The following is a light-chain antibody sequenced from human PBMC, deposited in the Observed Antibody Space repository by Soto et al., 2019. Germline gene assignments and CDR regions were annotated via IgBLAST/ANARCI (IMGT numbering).Light chain of an antibody. CDR2: GAS. V-gene: IGKV3-15*01. CDR1: QTISRN. CDR3: QQYDNWPG. J-gene: IGKJ3*01. Sequence: EIVLTQSPSTLSVSPGQRATLSCRASQTISRNLAWYQQKPGQAPRLLIYGASTRATGIPARFSGSGSGTDFTLTISSLQSEDFAVYYCQQYDNWPGFGPGTKVDIK.